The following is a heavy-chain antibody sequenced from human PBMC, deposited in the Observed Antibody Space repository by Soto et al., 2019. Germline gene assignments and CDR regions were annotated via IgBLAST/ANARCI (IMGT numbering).Heavy chain of an antibody. J-gene: IGHJ4*02. CDR2: ISYDGSNK. CDR3: APWFGAFDY. CDR1: GFTFSSYG. V-gene: IGHV3-30*03. Sequence: QVQLVESAGGVVQPGRSLRLSCAASGFTFSSYGMHWVRQAPGKGLEWVAVISYDGSNKYYADSVKGRFTISRDNSKNTLYLQINSLRAEDTAVYYCAPWFGAFDYWGQGTLVTVSS. D-gene: IGHD3-10*01.